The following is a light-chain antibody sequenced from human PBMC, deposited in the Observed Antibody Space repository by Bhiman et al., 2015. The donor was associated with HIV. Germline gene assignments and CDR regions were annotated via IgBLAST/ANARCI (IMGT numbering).Light chain of an antibody. CDR1: SSDVGGYNY. V-gene: IGLV2-14*01. CDR3: SSYTSILRV. CDR2: DVS. J-gene: IGLJ3*02. Sequence: QSALTQPASVSGSPGQSITISCTGTSSDVGGYNYVSWYQQHPGKAPKLMIYDVSKRPSGVSNRFSGSKSGNTASLTISGLQAEDEADYYCSSYTSILRVFGGGTKLTVL.